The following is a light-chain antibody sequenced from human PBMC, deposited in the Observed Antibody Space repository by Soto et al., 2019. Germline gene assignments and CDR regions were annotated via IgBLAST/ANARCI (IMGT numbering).Light chain of an antibody. Sequence: EIVLTQSPATLSLSPGERATLSCRASQSVSSYLAWYQQKPGQAPRLLIYDASNRATGIPARFSGSGSGTDCTLTISSLEPEDFAVYYCQQRSNWLITFGQGTRLEIK. J-gene: IGKJ5*01. CDR1: QSVSSY. V-gene: IGKV3-11*01. CDR3: QQRSNWLIT. CDR2: DAS.